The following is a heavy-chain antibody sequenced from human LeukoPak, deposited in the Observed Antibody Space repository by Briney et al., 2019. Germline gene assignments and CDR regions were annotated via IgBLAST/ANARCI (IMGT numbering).Heavy chain of an antibody. CDR1: GFTFSSYA. CDR3: ANVGYHDSSGDSYFDY. CDR2: ISGSGGST. Sequence: GGSLRLSCAASGFTFSSYAMSWVRQAPGKGLEWVSAISGSGGSTYYADSVKGRFTISRDNSKNTLYLQMNSLRAEDTAVYYCANVGYHDSSGDSYFDYWGQGTLVTVSS. V-gene: IGHV3-23*01. J-gene: IGHJ4*02. D-gene: IGHD3-22*01.